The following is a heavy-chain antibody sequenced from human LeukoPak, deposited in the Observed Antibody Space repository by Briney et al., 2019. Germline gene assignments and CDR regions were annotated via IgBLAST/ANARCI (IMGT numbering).Heavy chain of an antibody. Sequence: ETLSLTCTVSGGSISSYYWSWIRQPPGKGLEWVSAITSSGGSTYYGDSVKGRFTISRDNSRNTLYLQMNSLRVDDTAVYYCARDLCWGCFDDWGQGNLVTVSS. CDR3: ARDLCWGCFDD. V-gene: IGHV3-23*01. CDR2: ITSSGGST. CDR1: GGSISSYY. J-gene: IGHJ4*02. D-gene: IGHD3-10*02.